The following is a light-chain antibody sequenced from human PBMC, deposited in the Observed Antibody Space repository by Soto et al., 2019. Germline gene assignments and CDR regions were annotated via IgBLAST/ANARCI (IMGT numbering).Light chain of an antibody. CDR1: QSVSNN. CDR3: QQYNDWPL. V-gene: IGKV3D-15*01. CDR2: GTS. J-gene: IGKJ4*01. Sequence: EIVLTQSPATLSMSPGERATLSCRASQSVSNNLAWYQQKPGQAPRLLIYGTSARATDIPARFSGSGSGTEFTLTISSLKSEDSAVYYCQQYNDWPLFGAGTKVDIK.